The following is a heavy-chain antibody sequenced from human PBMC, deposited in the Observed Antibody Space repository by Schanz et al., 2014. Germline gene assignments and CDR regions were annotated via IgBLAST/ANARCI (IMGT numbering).Heavy chain of an antibody. CDR2: VNHGGYN. V-gene: IGHV4-34*01. J-gene: IGHJ4*02. CDR3: ATWSGTRLFHN. CDR1: GGSFSGYW. Sequence: QVQLQQWGAGLLKPSETLSLTCAFSGGSFSGYWWTWVRQSPGKGLEWIGEVNHGGYNNYNPSLKRRVTVSVDMSKKQFSLRLSSVTAADTAAYYCATWSGTRLFHNWGQGTLVTVSS. D-gene: IGHD1-7*01.